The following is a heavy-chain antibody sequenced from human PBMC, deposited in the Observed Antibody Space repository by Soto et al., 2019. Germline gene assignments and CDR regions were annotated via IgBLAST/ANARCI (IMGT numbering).Heavy chain of an antibody. D-gene: IGHD2-8*02. CDR1: GFTFRTYT. J-gene: IGHJ3*01. Sequence: QVQLVDSGGGVVQPGRSLRLSCAASGFTFRTYTMHWVRQAPGKGLEWVALIFSDENEKYYADSVKGRFIISRDDSENIFSLQLNSLRVEDTAVYYCAREGSADETGGSHDFDVWAQGTTVTVSS. CDR3: AREGSADETGGSHDFDV. V-gene: IGHV3-30-3*01. CDR2: IFSDENEK.